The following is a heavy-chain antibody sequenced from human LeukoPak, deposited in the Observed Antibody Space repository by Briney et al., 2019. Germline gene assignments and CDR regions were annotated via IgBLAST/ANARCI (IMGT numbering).Heavy chain of an antibody. V-gene: IGHV3-48*01. D-gene: IGHD5-18*01. CDR2: ISSSSSTI. CDR3: ARDASGYSYDY. J-gene: IGHJ4*02. Sequence: GGSLRLSCAASGLTFSSYSMSWVRQAPGKGLEWVSCISSSSSTIYYADSVKGRFTISRDNVKDSLYLQMNSLRAEDTAVYYCARDASGYSYDYWGQGTLVTVSS. CDR1: GLTFSSYS.